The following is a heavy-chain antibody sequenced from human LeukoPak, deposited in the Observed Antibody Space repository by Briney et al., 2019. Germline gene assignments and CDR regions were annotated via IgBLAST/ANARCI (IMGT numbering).Heavy chain of an antibody. V-gene: IGHV4-4*07. CDR3: ARSLHISAPFDV. Sequence: PSETLSLTCTVSGGSISSYYWSWIRQPAGKGLEWIGRIYTSGSTNYNPPLKRRVTISVDTSKNQFSLKLSSLTAADTAVYYCARSLHISAPFDVWGQGTLVTVSS. CDR2: IYTSGST. D-gene: IGHD2-21*01. CDR1: GGSISSYY. J-gene: IGHJ4*02.